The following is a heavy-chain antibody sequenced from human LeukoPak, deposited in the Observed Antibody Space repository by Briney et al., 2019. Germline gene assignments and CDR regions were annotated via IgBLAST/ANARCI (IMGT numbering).Heavy chain of an antibody. J-gene: IGHJ4*02. CDR3: ASGYTYVRLGDH. D-gene: IGHD5-18*01. CDR2: TNLHGTTV. CDR1: GLSFSNYW. Sequence: GGSLRLSCAVSGLSFSNYWMHWVRQAPGNGLVWVARTNLHGTTVDYADSVKGRFTISRDNAKNTLFLQMNSLRAEDTAVYYCASGYTYVRLGDHWGQGTLVTVSS. V-gene: IGHV3-74*01.